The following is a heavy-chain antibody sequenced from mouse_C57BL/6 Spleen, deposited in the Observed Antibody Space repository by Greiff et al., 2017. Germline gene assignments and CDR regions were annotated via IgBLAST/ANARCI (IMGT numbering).Heavy chain of an antibody. D-gene: IGHD1-1*01. CDR3: AREGSIARFAY. V-gene: IGHV1-12*01. CDR2: IYPGNGNT. CDR1: GYTFTSYS. J-gene: IGHJ3*01. Sequence: QVQLQQSGAELVRPGASVKMSCKASGYTFTSYSMHWVKQTTRQGLEWIGAIYPGNGNTSYNQKFKGKATLTVDKSSSTAYMELSSLTSEDSAVYFCAREGSIARFAYWGQGTLVTVSA.